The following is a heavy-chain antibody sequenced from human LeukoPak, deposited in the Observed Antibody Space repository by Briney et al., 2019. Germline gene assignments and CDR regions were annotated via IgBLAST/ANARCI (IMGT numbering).Heavy chain of an antibody. V-gene: IGHV1-18*01. Sequence: ASVKVSCKASGYTFTNYAISWVRQAPGQGLEWMGWISTYNGNTNYAQKFQGRVTMTRDMSTSTVYMELSSLRSEDTAVYYCARDGGYEAFDYWGQGTLVTVSS. CDR3: ARDGGYEAFDY. D-gene: IGHD5-12*01. CDR1: GYTFTNYA. J-gene: IGHJ4*02. CDR2: ISTYNGNT.